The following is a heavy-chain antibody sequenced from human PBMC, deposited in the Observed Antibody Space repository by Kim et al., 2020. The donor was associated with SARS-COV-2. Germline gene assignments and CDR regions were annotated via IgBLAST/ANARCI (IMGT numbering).Heavy chain of an antibody. CDR1: GYTFTSYG. J-gene: IGHJ6*02. CDR2: ISAYNGNT. CDR3: AREGDIVLMVYAIRAMDV. Sequence: ASVKVSCKTSGYTFTSYGISWVRQAPGQGLEWMGWISAYNGNTNYAQKLQGRFTMTTDTSTSTAYMELRSLRSDDTAVYYCAREGDIVLMVYAIRAMDVWGQGTTVTVSS. V-gene: IGHV1-18*01. D-gene: IGHD2-8*01.